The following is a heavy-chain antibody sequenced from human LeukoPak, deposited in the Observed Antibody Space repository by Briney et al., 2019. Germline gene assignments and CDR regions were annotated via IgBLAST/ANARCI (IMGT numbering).Heavy chain of an antibody. D-gene: IGHD2-15*01. CDR1: GFTFSSYA. CDR2: ISGSGGST. J-gene: IGHJ4*02. V-gene: IGHV3-23*01. Sequence: GGSLRLSCAASGFTFSSYAMSWVRQAPGKGLEWVSAISGSGGSTYYADSVKGRFTISRDNSKNTLYLQMNSLRAEDTAVYYCAKDTPLYCSGGSCYSGSFDYWGQGTLATVSS. CDR3: AKDTPLYCSGGSCYSGSFDY.